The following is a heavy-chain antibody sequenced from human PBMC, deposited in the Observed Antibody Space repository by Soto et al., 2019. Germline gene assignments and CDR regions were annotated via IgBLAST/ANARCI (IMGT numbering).Heavy chain of an antibody. J-gene: IGHJ4*02. CDR1: GFTFSSYS. Sequence: GGSLRLSCAASGFTFSSYSMNWVRQAPGKGLEWVSYISSSSSTIYYADSVKGRFTISRDNAKNSLYLQMNSLRDEDTAVYYCATDPPSHVEQIWANYYFDYWGQGTLVTVSS. D-gene: IGHD3-16*01. CDR3: ATDPPSHVEQIWANYYFDY. V-gene: IGHV3-48*02. CDR2: ISSSSSTI.